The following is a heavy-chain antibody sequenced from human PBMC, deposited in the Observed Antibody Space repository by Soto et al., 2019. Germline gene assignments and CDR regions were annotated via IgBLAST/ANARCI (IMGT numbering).Heavy chain of an antibody. CDR3: ARDDYGDYVPYFQH. Sequence: KASGYTFTNYGISWVRQAPGQGLEWMGWISGFNGNTNYAQKLQGRVTMTTDTSTSTAYMELRNLRSDDTAVYYCARDDYGDYVPYFQHWGQGTLVTVSS. V-gene: IGHV1-18*01. D-gene: IGHD4-17*01. CDR1: GYTFTNYG. CDR2: ISGFNGNT. J-gene: IGHJ1*01.